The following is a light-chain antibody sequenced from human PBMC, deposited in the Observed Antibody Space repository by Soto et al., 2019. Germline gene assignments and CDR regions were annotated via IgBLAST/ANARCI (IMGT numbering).Light chain of an antibody. CDR1: SSDVGGYNY. J-gene: IGLJ1*01. V-gene: IGLV2-14*01. CDR2: EVS. CDR3: SSYTSTGHYV. Sequence: QSALTQPASVSGSPGQSITISCTGTSSDVGGYNYVSWYQHHPGKAPKLMIYEVSNRPSGVSNRLSGSKSGNTVSLTISGLQAEDDADYYCSSYTSTGHYVFGTGTKLTVL.